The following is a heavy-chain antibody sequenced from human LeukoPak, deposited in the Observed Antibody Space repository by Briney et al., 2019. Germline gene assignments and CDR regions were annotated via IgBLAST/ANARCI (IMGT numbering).Heavy chain of an antibody. V-gene: IGHV3-33*01. Sequence: GGSLRLSCAASGFTFSGYGMHWVRQAPGKGLEWVAVIWYDGSNKYYADSVKGRFTISRDNSKNTLYLQMNSLRAEDTAVYYCARERKWSYFDYWGQGTLVTVSS. J-gene: IGHJ4*02. CDR3: ARERKWSYFDY. CDR2: IWYDGSNK. CDR1: GFTFSGYG. D-gene: IGHD2-15*01.